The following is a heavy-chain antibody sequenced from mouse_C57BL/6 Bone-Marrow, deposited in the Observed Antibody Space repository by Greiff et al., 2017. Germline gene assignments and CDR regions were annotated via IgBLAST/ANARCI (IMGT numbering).Heavy chain of an antibody. CDR3: ASHRGYGSSFAY. Sequence: EVHLVESGGDLVKPGGSLKLSCAASGFTFSSYGMSWVRQTPDKRLEWVATISSGGSYTYYPDSVKGRFTITRDNAKDTLYLQMSSLKSEDTALYYWASHRGYGSSFAYWGQGTLVTVSA. D-gene: IGHD1-1*01. CDR2: ISSGGSYT. V-gene: IGHV5-6*01. J-gene: IGHJ3*01. CDR1: GFTFSSYG.